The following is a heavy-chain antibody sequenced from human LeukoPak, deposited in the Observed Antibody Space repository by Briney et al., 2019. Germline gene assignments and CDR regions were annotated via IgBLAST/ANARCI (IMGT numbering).Heavy chain of an antibody. CDR2: ISAYNGNT. CDR1: GYTFTSYG. V-gene: IGHV1-18*01. D-gene: IGHD3-9*01. Sequence: ASVKVSCKASGYTFTSYGISWVRQAPGQGLEWMGWISAYNGNTNYAQKLQGRVTMTTDTSTSTAYMELRSLRSDDTAVYYCARDYYDILTGYKWDAFDIWGQGTMVTVSS. CDR3: ARDYYDILTGYKWDAFDI. J-gene: IGHJ3*02.